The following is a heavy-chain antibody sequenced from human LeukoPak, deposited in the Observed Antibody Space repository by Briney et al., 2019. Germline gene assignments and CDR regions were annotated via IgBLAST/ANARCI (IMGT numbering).Heavy chain of an antibody. V-gene: IGHV4-34*01. CDR3: ARHVLLAAAGTLSYYYYYYMDV. Sequence: SETLSLTCTVSGGSISSYYWSWIRQPPGKGLEWIGEINHSGSTNYNPSLKSRVTISVDTSKNQFSLKLSSVTAADTAVYYCARHVLLAAAGTLSYYYYYYMDVWGKGTTVTISS. CDR2: INHSGST. D-gene: IGHD6-13*01. J-gene: IGHJ6*03. CDR1: GGSISSYY.